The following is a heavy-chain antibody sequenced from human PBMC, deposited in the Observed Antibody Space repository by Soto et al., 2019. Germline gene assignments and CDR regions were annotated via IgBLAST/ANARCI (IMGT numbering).Heavy chain of an antibody. CDR2: IYYSGST. CDR3: ARKVNYDLWSGYYYYYGMDL. J-gene: IGHJ6*02. Sequence: SETLSLTCTVSGGPISSGGYYWSWIRQHPGKGLEWIGYIYYSGSTYYNPSLKSRVTISVDTSKNQFSLKLSSVTAAETAVYYCARKVNYDLWSGYYYYYGMDLWGQGTTVTV. CDR1: GGPISSGGYY. V-gene: IGHV4-31*03. D-gene: IGHD3-3*01.